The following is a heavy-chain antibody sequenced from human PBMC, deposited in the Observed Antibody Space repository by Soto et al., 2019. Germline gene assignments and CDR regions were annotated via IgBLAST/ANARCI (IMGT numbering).Heavy chain of an antibody. CDR2: ISGSSVI. D-gene: IGHD2-21*01. Sequence: GGSLRLSCAGSGFTFSDYYMTWIRQAPGKGLEWISYISGSSVIYYADSVKGRFTISRDNAKNSLYLQMNSLRVDDTAMYYCARAFNAVVNAAPGQFDPWGQGTLVTVSS. CDR3: ARAFNAVVNAAPGQFDP. CDR1: GFTFSDYY. V-gene: IGHV3-11*01. J-gene: IGHJ5*02.